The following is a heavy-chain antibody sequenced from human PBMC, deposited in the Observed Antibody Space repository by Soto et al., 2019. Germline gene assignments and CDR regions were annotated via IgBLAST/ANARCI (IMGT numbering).Heavy chain of an antibody. J-gene: IGHJ5*02. CDR3: ALADCSGGSCYPLRFDP. D-gene: IGHD2-15*01. Sequence: ASETLSLTCTVSGGSISSYYWSWIRQPPGKGLEWIGYIYYSGSTNYNPSLKSRVTISVDTSKNQFSLKLSSVTAADTAVYYCALADCSGGSCYPLRFDPWGQGTLVTVSS. CDR2: IYYSGST. CDR1: GGSISSYY. V-gene: IGHV4-59*08.